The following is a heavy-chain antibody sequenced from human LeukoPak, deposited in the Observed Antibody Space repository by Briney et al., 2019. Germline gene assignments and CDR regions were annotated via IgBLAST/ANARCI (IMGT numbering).Heavy chain of an antibody. D-gene: IGHD3-3*01. CDR1: GYTLTELS. CDR2: FDPEDGET. J-gene: IGHJ5*02. Sequence: ASVKVSCKVSGYTLTELSMHWVRQAPGKGLEWMGGFDPEDGETIYAQKFQGRVTITEDTYTDTAYMELSSLRSEDTAVYYCATDPLRYYDFWSGYYTWGQGTLVTVSS. CDR3: ATDPLRYYDFWSGYYT. V-gene: IGHV1-24*01.